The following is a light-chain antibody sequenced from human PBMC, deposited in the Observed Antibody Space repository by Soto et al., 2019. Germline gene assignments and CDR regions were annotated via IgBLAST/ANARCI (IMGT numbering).Light chain of an antibody. J-gene: IGLJ3*02. V-gene: IGLV1-40*01. Sequence: QSVLTQPPSVSGAPGQRVTISCTGSSSNIGAGYDVHWYQQLPETAPKLLIYGNTNRPSGVPDRFSGSKSGTSASLAITGLQAEDEADYYCQSYDSGLSGRVFGGGTKLTVL. CDR3: QSYDSGLSGRV. CDR1: SSNIGAGYD. CDR2: GNT.